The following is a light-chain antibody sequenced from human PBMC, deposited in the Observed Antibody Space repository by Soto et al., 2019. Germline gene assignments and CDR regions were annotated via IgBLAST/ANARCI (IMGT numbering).Light chain of an antibody. Sequence: EIVLTQSPGTLSSSPGERATLSCRASQSVSSYLAWYQQKPGQAPRLLIYDASNRATGIPARFSGSGSGTDFTLTISSLEPEDFAVYYCQQYGSSPKTFGQGTKVDI. CDR2: DAS. CDR1: QSVSSY. V-gene: IGKV3-20*01. J-gene: IGKJ1*01. CDR3: QQYGSSPKT.